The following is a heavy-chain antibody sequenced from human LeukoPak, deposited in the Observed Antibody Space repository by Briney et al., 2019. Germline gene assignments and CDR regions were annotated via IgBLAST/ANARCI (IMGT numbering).Heavy chain of an antibody. J-gene: IGHJ4*02. CDR2: IYPNSGGT. CDR1: GYTFTGYY. Sequence: GASVKVSCKASGYTFTGYYMHWVRQAPGQGLEWMGWIYPNSGGTNYAQKFQGRVTMTRDTSISTAYMELSRLRSDDTAVYYCARVGYSYGYSLDYWGQGTLVTVSS. CDR3: ARVGYSYGYSLDY. V-gene: IGHV1-2*02. D-gene: IGHD5-18*01.